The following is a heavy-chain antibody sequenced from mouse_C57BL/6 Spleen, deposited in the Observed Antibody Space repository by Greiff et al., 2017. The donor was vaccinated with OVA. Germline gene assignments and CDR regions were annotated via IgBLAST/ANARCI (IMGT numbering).Heavy chain of an antibody. CDR2: ISDGGSYT. V-gene: IGHV5-4*01. Sequence: EVQGVESGGGLVKPGGSLKLSCAASGFTFSSYAMSWVRQTPEKRLEWVATISDGGSYTYYPDNVKGRFTISRDNAKNNLYLQMSHLKSEDTAMYYCARDRGPGGYAMDYWGQGTSVTVSS. J-gene: IGHJ4*01. CDR3: ARDRGPGGYAMDY. D-gene: IGHD3-1*01. CDR1: GFTFSSYA.